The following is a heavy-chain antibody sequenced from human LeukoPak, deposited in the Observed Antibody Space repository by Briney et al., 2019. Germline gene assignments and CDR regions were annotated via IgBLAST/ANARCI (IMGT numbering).Heavy chain of an antibody. V-gene: IGHV3-30*18. CDR3: AKGPLRGTAAAIDY. D-gene: IGHD2-2*01. Sequence: PGGSLRLSCAASGFTFNNYGMHWVRQAPGKGLEWEAVISYDGRNKHCPDSVKGRFTISRDISTDTLWLQMDSLRTEDTAVYYCAKGPLRGTAAAIDYWGQGTLVTVSS. J-gene: IGHJ4*02. CDR2: ISYDGRNK. CDR1: GFTFNNYG.